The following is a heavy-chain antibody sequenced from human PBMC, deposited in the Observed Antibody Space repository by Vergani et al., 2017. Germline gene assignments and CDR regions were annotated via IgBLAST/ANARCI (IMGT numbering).Heavy chain of an antibody. CDR1: GYSFTSYW. J-gene: IGHJ2*01. CDR2: IYPGDSDT. Sequence: EVQLVQSGAEVKKPGESLKISCKGSGYSFTSYWIGWVRQMPGKGLEWMGIIYPGDSDTRYSPSFQGQVTISADKSISTAYLQWSSLKASDTAMYYCARVGHLVAVTGEGPSLDLWGRGTLVTVSS. V-gene: IGHV5-51*03. CDR3: ARVGHLVAVTGEGPSLDL. D-gene: IGHD2-21*02.